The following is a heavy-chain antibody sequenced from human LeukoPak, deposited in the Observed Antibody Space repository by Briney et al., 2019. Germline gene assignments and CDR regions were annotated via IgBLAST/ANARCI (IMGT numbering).Heavy chain of an antibody. CDR1: GFTFSTYS. D-gene: IGHD2-15*01. Sequence: PGGSLRLSGAASGFTFSTYSMTWVRQAPGKGLQWVSAITGSGGSTYYADSVKGRFTISRDNSKNTLYLQMNSLRAEDTAVYHCAKYRMATTPYFDYWGQGTLVTVSS. J-gene: IGHJ4*02. CDR3: AKYRMATTPYFDY. CDR2: ITGSGGST. V-gene: IGHV3-23*01.